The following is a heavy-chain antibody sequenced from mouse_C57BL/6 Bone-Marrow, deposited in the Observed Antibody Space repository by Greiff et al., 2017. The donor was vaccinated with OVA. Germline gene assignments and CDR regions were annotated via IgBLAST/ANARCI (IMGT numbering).Heavy chain of an antibody. J-gene: IGHJ1*03. V-gene: IGHV14-3*01. CDR2: IDPANGNT. CDR3: AGYYGSSYSGYFDV. CDR1: GFNIKNTY. Sequence: EVKLQESVAELVRPGASVKLSCTASGFNIKNTYMHWVKQRPEQGLEWIGRIDPANGNTKYAPKFQGKATITADTSSNTAYLQLSSLTSEDTAIYYCAGYYGSSYSGYFDVWGTGTTVTVSS. D-gene: IGHD1-1*01.